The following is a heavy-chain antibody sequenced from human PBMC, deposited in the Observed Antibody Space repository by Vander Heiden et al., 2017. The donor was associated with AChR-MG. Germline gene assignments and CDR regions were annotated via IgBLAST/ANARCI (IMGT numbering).Heavy chain of an antibody. D-gene: IGHD5-18*01. V-gene: IGHV3-49*04. CDR3: TRADTVVGAKYYFDY. Sequence: EVQVVESGGALVQPGRSLRLSCTGPGFTFGAYAVNWVRQAPGKGLEWVGLIRRTTFGRTTEYAASVRGRFTISRDGSEDIAFLQMNSLKTEDTAVYYCTRADTVVGAKYYFDYWGQGALVTVSS. CDR1: GFTFGAYA. CDR2: IRRTTFGRTT. J-gene: IGHJ4*02.